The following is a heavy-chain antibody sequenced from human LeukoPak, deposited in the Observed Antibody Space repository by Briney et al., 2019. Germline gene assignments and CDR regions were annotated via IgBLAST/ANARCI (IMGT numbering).Heavy chain of an antibody. CDR1: GGTFSSYA. CDR3: ARGPYRAARPFYFDY. J-gene: IGHJ4*02. CDR2: IIPIFGTA. D-gene: IGHD6-6*01. Sequence: SVKVSCKTSGGTFSSYAISWVRQAPGQGLEWMGGIIPIFGTANYAQKFQGRVTITTDESTSTAYMELSSLRSEDTAVYYCARGPYRAARPFYFDYWGQGTLVTVSS. V-gene: IGHV1-69*05.